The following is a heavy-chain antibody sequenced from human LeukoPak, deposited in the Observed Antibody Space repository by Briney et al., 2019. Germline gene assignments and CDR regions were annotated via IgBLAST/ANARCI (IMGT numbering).Heavy chain of an antibody. CDR1: GGTFSSYA. Sequence: ASVKVSCKASGGTFSSYAISWVRQAPGQGLEWMGWINPNSGGTNYAQKFQGRVTMTRDTSISTAYMELSRLRSDDTAVYYCARLQMVAATRGGSAENWGQGTLVTVSS. CDR3: ARLQMVAATRGGSAEN. D-gene: IGHD2-15*01. CDR2: INPNSGGT. V-gene: IGHV1-2*02. J-gene: IGHJ4*02.